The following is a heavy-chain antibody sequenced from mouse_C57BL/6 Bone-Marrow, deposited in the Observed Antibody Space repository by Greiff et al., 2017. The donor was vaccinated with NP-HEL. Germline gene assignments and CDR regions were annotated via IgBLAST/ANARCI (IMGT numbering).Heavy chain of an antibody. CDR1: GYTFTSYW. Sequence: QVQLQQPGAELVKPGASVKLSCKASGYTFTSYWMHWVKQRPGQGLEWIGMIHPNSGSTYYNEKFKSKATLTVDKSSSPAYMQLSRLPSADSAVFYCGRKGGAGGYWGQGTMVTVSA. V-gene: IGHV1-64*01. CDR2: IHPNSGST. D-gene: IGHD3-3*01. J-gene: IGHJ3*01. CDR3: GRKGGAGGY.